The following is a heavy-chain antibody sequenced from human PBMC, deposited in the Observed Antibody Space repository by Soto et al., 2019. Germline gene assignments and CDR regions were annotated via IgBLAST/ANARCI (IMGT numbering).Heavy chain of an antibody. CDR3: ARVTGRYYYGMDV. CDR2: INHSGST. J-gene: IGHJ6*02. V-gene: IGHV4-34*01. CDR1: GGSFSGYY. Sequence: QVQLQQWDAGLLKPSETLSLTCAVYGGSFSGYYWSWIRQPPGKGLEWIGEINHSGSTNYNPSLXXRXXRSVDTSKNQFSLKLRSVTAADTAVYYCARVTGRYYYGMDVWGQGTTVTVSS.